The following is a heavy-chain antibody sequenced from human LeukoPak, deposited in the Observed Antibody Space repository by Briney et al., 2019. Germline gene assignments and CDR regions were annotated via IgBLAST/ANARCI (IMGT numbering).Heavy chain of an antibody. V-gene: IGHV3-23*01. CDR2: ILGSGGDI. Sequence: PGGSLRLSCAASGFIFSNYAVSWVRQAPGKGLEWVSAILGSGGDIHYADSVKGRFTISRDNSKNTLYLQMNSLKVEDTAVYYCAKVIAEGSSSSDPAFDYCGQGTLVTVSS. D-gene: IGHD6-6*01. CDR1: GFIFSNYA. CDR3: AKVIAEGSSSSDPAFDY. J-gene: IGHJ4*02.